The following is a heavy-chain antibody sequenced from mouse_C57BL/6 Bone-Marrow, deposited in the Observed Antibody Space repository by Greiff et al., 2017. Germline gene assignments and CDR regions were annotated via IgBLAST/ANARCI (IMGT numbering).Heavy chain of an antibody. Sequence: QVQLKESGAELVKPGASVKISCKASGYAFSSYWMNWVKQRPGKGLEWIGQIYPGDGDTNYNGKFKGKATLTADKSSSTAYMQLSSLTSEDSAVYFCARQGCWYFDVWGTGTTVTVSS. CDR1: GYAFSSYW. V-gene: IGHV1-80*01. J-gene: IGHJ1*03. CDR3: ARQGCWYFDV. CDR2: IYPGDGDT.